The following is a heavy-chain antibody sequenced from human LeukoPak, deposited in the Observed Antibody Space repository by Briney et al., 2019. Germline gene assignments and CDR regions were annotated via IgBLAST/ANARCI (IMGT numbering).Heavy chain of an antibody. J-gene: IGHJ1*01. D-gene: IGHD3-22*01. V-gene: IGHV3-23*01. Sequence: HPGGSLRLSCAASGFTFSSYGMSWVRQAPGKGLEWVSAISGSGGSTYYADSVKGRFTISRDNSKNTLYLQMNSLRAEDTAVYYCAGWLITMIVQDAEYFQHWGQGTLVTVSS. CDR1: GFTFSSYG. CDR3: AGWLITMIVQDAEYFQH. CDR2: ISGSGGST.